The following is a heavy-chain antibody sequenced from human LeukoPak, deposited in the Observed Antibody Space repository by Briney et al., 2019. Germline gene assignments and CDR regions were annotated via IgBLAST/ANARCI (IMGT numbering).Heavy chain of an antibody. Sequence: SETLSLICTVSGGSISSGGYYWSWIRQHPGKGLEWIGYIYYSGSTYYNPSLKSRVTISLDKSKNQFSLNLSSVTAADMAVYYCARSGSGSYYLAYWGQGTLVTVSS. CDR1: GGSISSGGYY. J-gene: IGHJ4*02. CDR2: IYYSGST. CDR3: ARSGSGSYYLAY. D-gene: IGHD3-10*01. V-gene: IGHV4-31*03.